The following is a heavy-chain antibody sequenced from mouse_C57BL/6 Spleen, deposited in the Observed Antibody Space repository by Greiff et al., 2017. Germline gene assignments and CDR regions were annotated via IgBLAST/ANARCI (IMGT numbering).Heavy chain of an antibody. CDR2: IYPGDGDT. J-gene: IGHJ3*01. Sequence: QVQLQQSGPELVKPGASVKISCKASGYAFSSSWMNWVKQRPGKGLEWIGRIYPGDGDTNYNGKFKGKATLTADKSSSTAYMQLSSLTSEDSAVYFCARLGDYDFAWFAYWGQGTLVTVSA. CDR1: GYAFSSSW. D-gene: IGHD2-4*01. CDR3: ARLGDYDFAWFAY. V-gene: IGHV1-82*01.